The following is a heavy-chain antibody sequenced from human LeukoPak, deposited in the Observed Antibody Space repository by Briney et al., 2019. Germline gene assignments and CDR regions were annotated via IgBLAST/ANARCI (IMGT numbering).Heavy chain of an antibody. Sequence: SGGSLRLSCAASRFAFSSYAMTWVRQAPGKGLEWVSTISGSSGNTYYADSVKGRFTISRDNSKNTLYLQMNSLRADDTAVYYCARRAGAYSHPYDYWGQGTLVTVSS. J-gene: IGHJ4*02. D-gene: IGHD4/OR15-4a*01. CDR1: RFAFSSYA. CDR3: ARRAGAYSHPYDY. CDR2: ISGSSGNT. V-gene: IGHV3-23*01.